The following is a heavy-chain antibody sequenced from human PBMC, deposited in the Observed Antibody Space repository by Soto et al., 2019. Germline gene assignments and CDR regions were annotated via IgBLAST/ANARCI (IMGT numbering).Heavy chain of an antibody. V-gene: IGHV3-15*01. CDR3: TMDGYGDYSRVAFDI. J-gene: IGHJ3*02. CDR1: GFTFSNAW. Sequence: EVQLVESGGGLVKPGGSLRLSCAASGFTFSNAWMSWVRQAPGKGLEWVGRIKSKTDGGTTDYAAPVKGRFTISRDDSKNTLYLQRNSLKTADTAVYYCTMDGYGDYSRVAFDIWGQGTMVTVSS. CDR2: IKSKTDGGTT. D-gene: IGHD4-17*01.